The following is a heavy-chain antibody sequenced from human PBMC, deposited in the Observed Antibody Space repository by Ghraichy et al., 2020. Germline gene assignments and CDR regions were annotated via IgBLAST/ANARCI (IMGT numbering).Heavy chain of an antibody. CDR1: GFTFSSYN. J-gene: IGHJ4*02. CDR2: ISSNGVTT. V-gene: IGHV3-64D*06. Sequence: GGSLRLSCSASGFTFSSYNMYWVRQAPGKGLEYVSGISSNGVTTNYADSVKGRFTVSRDNSKNTLYFQMSSLRPEDTAVYYCVRRTEDYIWGSLRPFDSWGQGTLVTVSS. D-gene: IGHD3-16*01. CDR3: VRRTEDYIWGSLRPFDS.